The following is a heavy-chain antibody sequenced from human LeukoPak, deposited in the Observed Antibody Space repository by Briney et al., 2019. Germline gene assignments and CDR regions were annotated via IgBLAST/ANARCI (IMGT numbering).Heavy chain of an antibody. CDR2: ISSSSSTI. Sequence: GGSLRLSCAASGFTFSSFEMNWVRQAPGKGLEWVSYISSSSSTIYYADPVKGRFTISRDNAKNSLYLQMNSLRDEDTAVYYCARDPNIVATTGVDYWGQGTLVTVSS. J-gene: IGHJ4*02. D-gene: IGHD5-12*01. CDR3: ARDPNIVATTGVDY. CDR1: GFTFSSFE. V-gene: IGHV3-48*02.